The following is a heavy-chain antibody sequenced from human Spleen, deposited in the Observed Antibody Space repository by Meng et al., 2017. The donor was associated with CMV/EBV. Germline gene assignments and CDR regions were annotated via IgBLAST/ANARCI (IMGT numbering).Heavy chain of an antibody. J-gene: IGHJ4*02. CDR2: ISSSSSYI. CDR1: GFTFSSYS. D-gene: IGHD6-13*01. CDR3: AKGKTAAAGPGIDY. V-gene: IGHV3-21*04. Sequence: GESLKISCAASGFTFSSYSMNWVRQAPGKGLEWVSSISSSSSYIYYADSVKGRFTISRDNAKNSLYLQMNSLRAEDMALYYCAKGKTAAAGPGIDYWGQGTLVTVSS.